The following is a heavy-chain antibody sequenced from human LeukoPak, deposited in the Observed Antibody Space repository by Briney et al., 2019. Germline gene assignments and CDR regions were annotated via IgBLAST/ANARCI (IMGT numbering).Heavy chain of an antibody. V-gene: IGHV4-39*07. CDR1: GDSISTSKSY. CDR2: IYYSGST. CDR3: ARERGYYDSNGYYYGLGFDY. D-gene: IGHD3-22*01. Sequence: SGTLSLTCTVSGDSISTSKSYWGWIRQPPGKGLEWIGSIYYSGSTYYNPSLKSRVTISVDTSKNQFSLRLSSVTAADTAVYYCARERGYYDSNGYYYGLGFDYWGQGTLVTVSS. J-gene: IGHJ4*02.